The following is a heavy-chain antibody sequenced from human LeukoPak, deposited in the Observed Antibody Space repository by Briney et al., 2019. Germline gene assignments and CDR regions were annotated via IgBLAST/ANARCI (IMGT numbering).Heavy chain of an antibody. CDR2: TYYSGST. V-gene: IGHV4-39*07. J-gene: IGHJ6*02. Sequence: PSETLSLTCTVSGGSISSSSYYWGWIRQPPGKGLEWIGSTYYSGSTYYNPSLKSRVTISVDTSKNQFSLKLSSVTAADTAVYYCARGGEPTWYYDSSDGIWGQGTTVTVSS. D-gene: IGHD3-22*01. CDR3: ARGGEPTWYYDSSDGI. CDR1: GGSISSSSYY.